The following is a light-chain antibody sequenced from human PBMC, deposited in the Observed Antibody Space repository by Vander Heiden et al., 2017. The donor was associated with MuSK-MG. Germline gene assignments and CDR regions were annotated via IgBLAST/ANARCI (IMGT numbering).Light chain of an antibody. CDR3: QQDDNLPSIT. CDR1: QDISNY. Sequence: DIQMTQSPSSLSASVGDRVTITCQASQDISNYLNWYQQKPGKAPKLLIYDASNLETGVPSRFSGSGYGTDFTFTISSRQPEDIAAYYCQQDDNLPSITFGQGTQMEIK. CDR2: DAS. V-gene: IGKV1-33*01. J-gene: IGKJ5*01.